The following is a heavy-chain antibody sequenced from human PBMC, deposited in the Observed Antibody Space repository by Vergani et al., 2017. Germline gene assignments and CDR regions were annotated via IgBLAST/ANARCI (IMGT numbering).Heavy chain of an antibody. J-gene: IGHJ6*02. D-gene: IGHD3-9*01. CDR3: ARVMYRDEASTGYRLEGMDI. Sequence: QVQLEESGPGLVKPSETLSLTCTVSGGSFNTYYWSWIRQSPGKGLEWIGYIYSTGSTNDNPSLNSRVPMSVDTSKNQFSLKLRSVTAADTAVYFCARVMYRDEASTGYRLEGMDIWGQGTTVTISS. CDR1: GGSFNTYY. CDR2: IYSTGST. V-gene: IGHV4-59*13.